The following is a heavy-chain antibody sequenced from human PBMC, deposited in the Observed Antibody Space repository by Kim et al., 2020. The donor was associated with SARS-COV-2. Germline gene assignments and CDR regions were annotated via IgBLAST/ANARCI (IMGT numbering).Heavy chain of an antibody. D-gene: IGHD4-17*01. CDR3: ARRNLDYGDYDY. CDR1: GGSISSSSYY. CDR2: IYYSGST. Sequence: SEILSLTCTVSGGSISSSSYYWGWIRQPPGKGLEWIGSIYYSGSTYYNPSLKSRVTISVDTSKNQFSLKLSSVTAADTAVYYCARRNLDYGDYDYWGQGTLVTVSS. V-gene: IGHV4-39*01. J-gene: IGHJ4*02.